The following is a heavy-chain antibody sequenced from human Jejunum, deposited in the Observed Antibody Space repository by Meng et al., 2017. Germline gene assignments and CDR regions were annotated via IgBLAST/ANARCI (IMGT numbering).Heavy chain of an antibody. J-gene: IGHJ5*02. CDR1: GGSISSSSYY. V-gene: IGHV4-39*06. D-gene: IGHD2-2*01. CDR3: ARDPTSVVPVAIRNWFDP. Sequence: RPPLQESGPGLAKPSETLSLTCTVSGGSISSSSYYWGGIRQPPGKGLEWIGSIYYSGSTYYNPSLKSRVSISVDTSKNQFSLKLSSVTAADTALYYCARDPTSVVPVAIRNWFDPWGQGTLVTVSS. CDR2: IYYSGST.